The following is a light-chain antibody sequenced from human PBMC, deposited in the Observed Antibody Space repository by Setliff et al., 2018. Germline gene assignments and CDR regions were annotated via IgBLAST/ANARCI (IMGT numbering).Light chain of an antibody. Sequence: QAVVTQEPSLTVSPGGTVTLTCASNTGAVITGHYPSWLQQKPGQAPRPLIYSTTNTYSWTPARFSGSLLGGKAALTLSDVQPEDEATYYCLVYSGATGVFGGGPRSPS. CDR2: STT. CDR1: TGAVITGHY. J-gene: IGLJ3*02. CDR3: LVYSGATGV. V-gene: IGLV7-43*01.